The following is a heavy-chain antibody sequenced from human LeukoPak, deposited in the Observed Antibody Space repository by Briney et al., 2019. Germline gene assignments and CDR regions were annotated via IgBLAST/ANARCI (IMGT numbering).Heavy chain of an antibody. Sequence: SETLSLTCTVPGGSVSTYYWRWIRQPPGKGLEWIGYIHHSGTTNYNPSLKSRVTISVDTSRNQLSLKLSSVTAAATAVYYCARAYCGGDCRRYYFDYWGQGTLVTVSS. D-gene: IGHD2-21*02. CDR2: IHHSGTT. J-gene: IGHJ4*02. CDR3: ARAYCGGDCRRYYFDY. CDR1: GGSVSTYY. V-gene: IGHV4-59*02.